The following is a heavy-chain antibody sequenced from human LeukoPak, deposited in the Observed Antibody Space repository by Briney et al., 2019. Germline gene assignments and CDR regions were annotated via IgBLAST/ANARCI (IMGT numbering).Heavy chain of an antibody. Sequence: GGSLRLSCAASGFTFSDYYMSWMRQAPGKGLEWVSFISSSGSAEYYADSVKGRFTISRDNAKNLLYLQMGSLTAEDTAVYYCARDERYYDFWSGRDWGQGTLVTVSS. CDR3: ARDERYYDFWSGRD. CDR2: ISSSGSAE. V-gene: IGHV3-11*04. D-gene: IGHD3-3*01. J-gene: IGHJ4*02. CDR1: GFTFSDYY.